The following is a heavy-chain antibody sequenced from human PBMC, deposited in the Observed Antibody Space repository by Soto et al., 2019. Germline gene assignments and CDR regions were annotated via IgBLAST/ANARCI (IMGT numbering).Heavy chain of an antibody. CDR2: INPSGDST. CDR3: AIVGSQMIVAATDYFDY. J-gene: IGHJ4*02. V-gene: IGHV1-46*01. D-gene: IGHD6-19*01. CDR1: GYTFSSYY. Sequence: QVQLVQSGAEVKKPGASVKVSCKASGYTFSSYYMHWVRQAPGQGLEWMGVINPSGDSTNYAQKFQGRVTMTRDTAPSTLYLEVTSLRSEDTAVYYCAIVGSQMIVAATDYFDYWGQGTLVTVSS.